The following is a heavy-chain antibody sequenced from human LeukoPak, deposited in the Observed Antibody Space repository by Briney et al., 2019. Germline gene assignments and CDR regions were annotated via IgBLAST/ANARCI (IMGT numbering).Heavy chain of an antibody. J-gene: IGHJ4*02. Sequence: ASVKVSCKASGYTFTGYYMHWVRQAPGQGLEWMGWINPNSGGTNYAQKFQGRVTMTRDTSISTAYMVLSRLRSDDTAVYYCARASGGGSRSVDYWGQGTLVTVSS. CDR1: GYTFTGYY. CDR2: INPNSGGT. CDR3: ARASGGGSRSVDY. V-gene: IGHV1-2*02. D-gene: IGHD2-15*01.